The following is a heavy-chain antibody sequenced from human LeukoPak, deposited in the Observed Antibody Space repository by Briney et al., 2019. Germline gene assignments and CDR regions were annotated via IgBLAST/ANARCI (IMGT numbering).Heavy chain of an antibody. CDR3: ARDCSRTSCLDY. D-gene: IGHD2-2*01. V-gene: IGHV4-31*03. J-gene: IGHJ4*02. CDR2: IDYRGTT. CDR1: GGSISSGGYY. Sequence: PSETLSLTCTVSGGSISSGGYYWSWIRQLPGKGLEWIGYIDYRGTTYYNPSLKSRVTISVDPSKNQFSLKLSSVTAADTAVYRCARDCSRTSCLDYWGQGTLVTVSS.